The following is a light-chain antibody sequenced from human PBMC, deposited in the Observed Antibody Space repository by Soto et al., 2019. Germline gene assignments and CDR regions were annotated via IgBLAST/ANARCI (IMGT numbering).Light chain of an antibody. J-gene: IGLJ1*01. CDR3: SSYSTSYFYF. CDR2: EVS. CDR1: SSDVGGYNY. Sequence: QSVLTQPPSASGSPGQSVTISCTGTSSDVGGYNYVSWYQQHPGKAPKLMIYEVSKRPSGVPDRFSGSKSGNTASLTVSGLQAEDEADYYCSSYSTSYFYFFGSGTKVTVL. V-gene: IGLV2-8*01.